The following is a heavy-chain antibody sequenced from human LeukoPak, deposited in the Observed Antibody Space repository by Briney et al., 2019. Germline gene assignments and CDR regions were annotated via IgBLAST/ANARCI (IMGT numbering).Heavy chain of an antibody. V-gene: IGHV4-61*02. D-gene: IGHD1-26*01. CDR2: IYTSGST. Sequence: SQTLSLTCTVSGGSISSGSYYWRWIRQPAGKGLEWIGRIYTSGSTNYNPSLKSRVTISVDTSKNQFSLKLSSVTAADTAVYYCARASGSFNYYYYYMDVWGKGTTVTISS. CDR3: ARASGSFNYYYYYMDV. J-gene: IGHJ6*03. CDR1: GGSISSGSYY.